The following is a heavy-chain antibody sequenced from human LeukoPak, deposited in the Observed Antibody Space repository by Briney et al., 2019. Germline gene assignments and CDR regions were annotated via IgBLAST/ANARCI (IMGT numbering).Heavy chain of an antibody. D-gene: IGHD3-22*01. Sequence: PGGSLRLSRAASGFTFSSYAMNWVRQAPGKGLEWVSGISGSGGSTYYTDSVRGRFTISRDNSKNTLYLQMNSLRAEDTAVYYCAKFRTPSSARGAFDIWGQGTMVTVSS. V-gene: IGHV3-23*01. CDR3: AKFRTPSSARGAFDI. CDR1: GFTFSSYA. J-gene: IGHJ3*02. CDR2: ISGSGGST.